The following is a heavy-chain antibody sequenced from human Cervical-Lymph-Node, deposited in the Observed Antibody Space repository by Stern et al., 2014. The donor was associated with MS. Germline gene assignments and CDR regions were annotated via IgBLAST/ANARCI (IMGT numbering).Heavy chain of an antibody. CDR2: IYYSGST. V-gene: IGHV4-39*01. CDR3: ARWAYSSGWYNWFDP. J-gene: IGHJ5*02. CDR1: GGSISSSSYY. Sequence: QLQLQESGPGLVTPSETLSLTCTVSGGSISSSSYYWGWIRQPPGKGLAWIGSIYYSGSTYYNPSLKSRVTIYVNTSTKQLSLTLTCGTAADTAVYYCARWAYSSGWYNWFDPWGQGTLVTVSS. D-gene: IGHD3-22*01.